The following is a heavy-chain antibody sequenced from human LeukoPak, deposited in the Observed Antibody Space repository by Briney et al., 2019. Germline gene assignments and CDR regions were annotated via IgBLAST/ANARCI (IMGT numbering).Heavy chain of an antibody. CDR1: GGSVSSGSYY. V-gene: IGHV4-61*01. D-gene: IGHD6-13*01. Sequence: SETLSLTCTVSGGSVSSGSYYWSWIRQPPGKGLEWIGYIYYSGSTTYNPSLKSRVTISVDTSKNQFSLKLSSVTAADTAVYYCARAPPGSSSWSTFDPWGQGTLVTVSS. CDR2: IYYSGST. J-gene: IGHJ5*02. CDR3: ARAPPGSSSWSTFDP.